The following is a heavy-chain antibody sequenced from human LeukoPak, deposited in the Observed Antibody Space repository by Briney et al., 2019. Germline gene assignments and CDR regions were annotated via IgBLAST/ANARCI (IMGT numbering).Heavy chain of an antibody. CDR2: ISGSGGST. CDR3: AKGSVHRVVTTTLYY. CDR1: GFTFSNYA. Sequence: PGGSLRLSCAASGFTFSNYAMSWVRQAPGKGLEWVSAISGSGGSTYYADSVKGRFTISRDNSKNTLYLQMNSLRAEDTAVYYCAKGSVHRVVTTTLYYWGQGTLVTVSS. J-gene: IGHJ4*02. D-gene: IGHD4-11*01. V-gene: IGHV3-23*01.